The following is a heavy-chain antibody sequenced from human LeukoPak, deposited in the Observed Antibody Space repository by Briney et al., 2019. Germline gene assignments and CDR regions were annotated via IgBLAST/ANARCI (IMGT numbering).Heavy chain of an antibody. CDR1: GFTFSSYA. J-gene: IGHJ4*02. CDR2: ISYDGSNK. V-gene: IGHV3-30-3*01. Sequence: GGSLRLSCAASGFTFSSYAMHWVRQAPGKGLEWVAVISYDGSNKYYADFVKGRFTISRDNSKNTLYLQMNSLRAEDTAVYYCARDARGIAVALDYWGQGTLVTVSS. CDR3: ARDARGIAVALDY. D-gene: IGHD6-19*01.